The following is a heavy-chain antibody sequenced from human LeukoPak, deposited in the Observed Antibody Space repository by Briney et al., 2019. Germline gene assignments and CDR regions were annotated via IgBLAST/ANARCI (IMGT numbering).Heavy chain of an antibody. V-gene: IGHV3-7*01. J-gene: IGHJ4*02. CDR2: IKQDGSHI. D-gene: IGHD6-13*01. CDR3: ATTLNIATAAYF. CDR1: GFTFDDYA. Sequence: GGSLRLSCAASGFTFDDYAMHWVRQAPGMGLEWVANIKQDGSHIYYVDSLKGRFTISRDNAKNSLYLQMNSLRAEDTAVYYCATTLNIATAAYFWGQGTLVTVSS.